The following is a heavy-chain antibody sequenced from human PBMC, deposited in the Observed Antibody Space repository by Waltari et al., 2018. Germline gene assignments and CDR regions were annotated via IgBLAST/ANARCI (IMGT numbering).Heavy chain of an antibody. V-gene: IGHV3-48*03. CDR3: AKGQFSTTSGCDY. CDR1: GFAFKSFE. J-gene: IGHJ4*02. Sequence: EVQLVESGGGLGQPGGSLRLSCAASGFAFKSFEMHWVRQAPGKGLEWFSHISSSGSAIYHADSVKGRFTISRDNAKNSLYLQMNNLRVDDTAIYYCAKGQFSTTSGCDYWGQGTLVTVSS. D-gene: IGHD6-6*01. CDR2: ISSSGSAI.